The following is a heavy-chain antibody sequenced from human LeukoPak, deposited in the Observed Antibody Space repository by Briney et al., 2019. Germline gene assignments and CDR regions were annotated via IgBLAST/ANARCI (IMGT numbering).Heavy chain of an antibody. D-gene: IGHD5-18*01. V-gene: IGHV4-59*01. Sequence: PSETLSLTCTVSGVSINSYYWTWLRQPPGKGLEWIGYIYYSGSTNYNPSLKSRVTISVDTSKSQISLKLSSVTATDTAVYYCARSGYRYGLVDYWGQGTLVTVSS. J-gene: IGHJ4*02. CDR3: ARSGYRYGLVDY. CDR1: GVSINSYY. CDR2: IYYSGST.